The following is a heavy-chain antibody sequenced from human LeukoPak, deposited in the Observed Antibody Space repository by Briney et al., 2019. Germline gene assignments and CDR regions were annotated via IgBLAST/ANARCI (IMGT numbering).Heavy chain of an antibody. J-gene: IGHJ4*02. V-gene: IGHV4-39*01. CDR1: GGSISSSSYY. D-gene: IGHD2-2*01. CDR2: IYYSGST. CDR3: IVVVPAASRWYYFDY. Sequence: PSETLSLTCTVSGGSISSSSYYWGWIRQPPGKGLEWIGSIYYSGSTYYNPSLKSRVTISVDTSKNQFSLKLSSVTAADTAVYWGIVVVPAASRWYYFDYWGQGTLVTVSS.